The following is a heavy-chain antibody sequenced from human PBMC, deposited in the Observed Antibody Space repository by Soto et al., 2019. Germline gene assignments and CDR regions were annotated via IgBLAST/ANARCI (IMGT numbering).Heavy chain of an antibody. D-gene: IGHD3-3*01. CDR3: AKDRSGSIASYDY. J-gene: IGHJ4*02. Sequence: GGSLRLSCAASGFTFDDYAMHWVRQAPGKGLEWVSGISWNSGSIGYADSVKGRFTISRDNAKNSLYLQMNSLRAEDTALYYCAKDRSGSIASYDYWGQGTXVTVS. V-gene: IGHV3-9*01. CDR1: GFTFDDYA. CDR2: ISWNSGSI.